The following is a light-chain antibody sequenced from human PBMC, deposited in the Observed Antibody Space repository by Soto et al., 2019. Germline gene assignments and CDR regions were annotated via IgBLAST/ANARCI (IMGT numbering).Light chain of an antibody. Sequence: DIVMTQSPDSLAVSLGERATINCKSSQSVLFNSNNKNYLAWYQQKPGQPPSLLISWASTRESGVPDRFSGSGSGTDFTLTISSLQAEDVAVYYCQQYYRIPLTFGQGTKVEIK. CDR3: QQYYRIPLT. J-gene: IGKJ1*01. CDR2: WAS. CDR1: QSVLFNSNNKNY. V-gene: IGKV4-1*01.